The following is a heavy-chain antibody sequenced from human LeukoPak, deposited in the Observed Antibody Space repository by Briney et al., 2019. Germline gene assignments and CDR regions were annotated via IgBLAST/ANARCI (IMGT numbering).Heavy chain of an antibody. D-gene: IGHD3-10*01. V-gene: IGHV1-18*01. Sequence: ASVKVSCKASGYTFSRYGISWVRQAPGQGLEWMGWISAYNGNINYIQKFQGRVTMTTDTSTSTAYMELRSLRSDDTAVYYCAREHGSGSYYNPVGFDYWGQGSLVTVSS. J-gene: IGHJ4*02. CDR1: GYTFSRYG. CDR2: ISAYNGNI. CDR3: AREHGSGSYYNPVGFDY.